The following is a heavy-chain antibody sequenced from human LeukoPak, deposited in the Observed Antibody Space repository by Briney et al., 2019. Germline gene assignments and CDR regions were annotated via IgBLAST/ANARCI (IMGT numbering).Heavy chain of an antibody. CDR1: GFTFSSYE. Sequence: GGSLRLSCAASGFTFSSYEMNLVRQAPGKGLEWVSYISSSGATRYYADSVKGRFTISRDNAKNSLSPQMNSLRAEDTALYYCARASITLVRGELVYYFDYWGQGTLVTVSS. J-gene: IGHJ4*02. D-gene: IGHD3-10*01. CDR3: ARASITLVRGELVYYFDY. CDR2: ISSSGATR. V-gene: IGHV3-48*03.